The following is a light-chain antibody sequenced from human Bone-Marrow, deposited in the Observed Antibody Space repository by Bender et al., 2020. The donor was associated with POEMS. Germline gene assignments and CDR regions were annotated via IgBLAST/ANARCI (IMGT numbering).Light chain of an antibody. J-gene: IGLJ2*01. CDR1: SSDVGNYNL. CDR2: EAT. CDR3: CSYAGTYVV. V-gene: IGLV2-23*01. Sequence: QSALTQPASVSGSPGQSITISCSGISSDVGNYNLVSWYQHHPGKAPKLMIFEATKRPSGVPDRFSGSKSGNTASLTISGLQAEDEADYTCCSYAGTYVVFGGGTKLTVL.